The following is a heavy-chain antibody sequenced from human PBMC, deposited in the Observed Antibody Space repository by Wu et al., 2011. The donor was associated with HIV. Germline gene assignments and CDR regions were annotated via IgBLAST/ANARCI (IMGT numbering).Heavy chain of an antibody. CDR3: ARGRKRGPPNWFDP. Sequence: QVQLVQSGAEVKKPGPSVKVSCKASGATFSSYAISWVRQAPGQGLEWMGRIIPSFAIADNAQKFQGRVTVTADESTTTAYMELSSLRCEDTAVYYCARGRKRGPPNWFDPWGQGTLVIVSS. CDR2: IIPSFAIA. CDR1: GATFSSYA. J-gene: IGHJ5*02. V-gene: IGHV1-69*18.